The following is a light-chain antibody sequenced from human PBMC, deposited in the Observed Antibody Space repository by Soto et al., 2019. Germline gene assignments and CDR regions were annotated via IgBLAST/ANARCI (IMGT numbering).Light chain of an antibody. V-gene: IGKV1-39*01. J-gene: IGKJ1*01. CDR3: QPSFTTPLT. CDR2: AAS. CDR1: QTISNY. Sequence: DIQMAQSPPSLSASVGARVTITCRTRQTISNYLNWYQQKRGKAPKVLIYAASHLQSGVQLRFSGSGSGTECALTISSLQPEYFATYYCQPSFTTPLTFGQGNKVESK.